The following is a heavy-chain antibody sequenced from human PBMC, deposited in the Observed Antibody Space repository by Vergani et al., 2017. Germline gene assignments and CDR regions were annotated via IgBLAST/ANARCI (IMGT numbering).Heavy chain of an antibody. D-gene: IGHD5-18*01. CDR3: ARGKKPGYSYGYGALDY. CDR2: INHSGST. Sequence: QVQLQQWGAGLLKPSETLSLTCAVYGGSFSGYYWSWIRQPPGKGLEWIGEINHSGSTNYNPSLKSRVTISVDTSKNRFSLKLSSVTAADTAVYYCARGKKPGYSYGYGALDYWGQGTLVTVSS. J-gene: IGHJ4*02. CDR1: GGSFSGYY. V-gene: IGHV4-34*01.